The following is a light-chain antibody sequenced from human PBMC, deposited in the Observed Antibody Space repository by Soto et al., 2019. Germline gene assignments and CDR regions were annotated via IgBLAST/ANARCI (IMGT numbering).Light chain of an antibody. J-gene: IGLJ2*01. CDR1: SGQSSYD. Sequence: QLVLTQSPSASASLGASVKLTCTLSSGQSSYDIAWHQQQPEKGPRYLMKLNSDGTYSKGDGIPDRFSGSSSGAERYLTISSLQSEDEADYYCQTWDTGIHVFGGGTKLTVL. CDR2: LNSDGTY. V-gene: IGLV4-69*01. CDR3: QTWDTGIHV.